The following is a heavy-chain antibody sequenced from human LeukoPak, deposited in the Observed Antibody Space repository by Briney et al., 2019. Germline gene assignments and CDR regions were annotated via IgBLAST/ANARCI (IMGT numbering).Heavy chain of an antibody. D-gene: IGHD6-6*01. Sequence: GASVKVSCKASGYTFTSYDINWVRQATGQGLEWMGWMNPNSGNTGYAQKFQGRVTMTRNTSISTAYMELSSLRSEDTAVYYCARGGDIAARYYYYGMDVWGQGTTVTVSS. CDR2: MNPNSGNT. J-gene: IGHJ6*02. CDR3: ARGGDIAARYYYYGMDV. V-gene: IGHV1-8*01. CDR1: GYTFTSYD.